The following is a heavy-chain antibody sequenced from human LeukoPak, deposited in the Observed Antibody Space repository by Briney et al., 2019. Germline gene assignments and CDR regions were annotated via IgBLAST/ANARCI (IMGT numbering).Heavy chain of an antibody. D-gene: IGHD2-2*01. Sequence: GGSLRLSCAASGFTFSSYWMSWVRQAPGKGLEWVAVISYDGSNKYYADSVKGRFTISRDNSKNTLYLQMNSLRAEDTAVYYCAKDRVVVVPAAFDFDYWGQGTLVTVSS. J-gene: IGHJ4*02. CDR1: GFTFSSYW. CDR3: AKDRVVVVPAAFDFDY. V-gene: IGHV3-30*18. CDR2: ISYDGSNK.